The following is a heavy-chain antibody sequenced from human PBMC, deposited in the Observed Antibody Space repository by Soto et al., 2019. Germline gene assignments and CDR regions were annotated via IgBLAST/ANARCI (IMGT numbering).Heavy chain of an antibody. V-gene: IGHV1-18*01. CDR3: ATISSWYGLTVPDY. D-gene: IGHD6-13*01. Sequence: GASVKVSCKASGYTFTSYGISWVRQAPGQGLEWMGWISAYNGNTNYAQKLQGRVTMTTDTSTSTAYMELRGLRSDDTAVYYCATISSWYGLTVPDYWGQGTLVTVSS. CDR2: ISAYNGNT. J-gene: IGHJ4*02. CDR1: GYTFTSYG.